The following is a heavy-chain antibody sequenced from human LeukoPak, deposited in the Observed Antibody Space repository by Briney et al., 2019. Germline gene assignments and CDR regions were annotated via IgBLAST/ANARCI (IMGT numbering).Heavy chain of an antibody. D-gene: IGHD7-27*01. V-gene: IGHV4-59*01. CDR2: IYYFGST. CDR1: GGSIDTYY. Sequence: SETLSLTCTVSGGSIDTYYWSWIRQPPGKGLEWIGYIYYFGSTDYDPSLKSRVTISVDTSKNQFSLSLRSVTAADMAVYYCAKLGSPRAYWGQGILVRVSS. CDR3: AKLGSPRAY. J-gene: IGHJ4*02.